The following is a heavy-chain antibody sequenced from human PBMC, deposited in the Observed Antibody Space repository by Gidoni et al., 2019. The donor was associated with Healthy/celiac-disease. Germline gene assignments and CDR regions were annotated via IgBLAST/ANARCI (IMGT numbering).Heavy chain of an antibody. V-gene: IGHV4-39*01. D-gene: IGHD3-3*01. CDR2: IYYSGRT. CDR3: ARPVGFGVVIGTIDY. Sequence: QLQLQESGPGTVKPSETLSLTCTVPGGPISSSCYYWGWIRQPPGKGLEWVGSIYYSGRTYYHPSIKSRVTMSVDTSKNQFSLKLSSVTAADTAVYYCARPVGFGVVIGTIDYWGQGTLVTVSS. J-gene: IGHJ4*02. CDR1: GGPISSSCYY.